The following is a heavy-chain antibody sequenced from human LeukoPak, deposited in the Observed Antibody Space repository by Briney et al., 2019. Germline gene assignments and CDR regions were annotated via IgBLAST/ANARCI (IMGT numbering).Heavy chain of an antibody. CDR1: GCSFTSYW. J-gene: IGHJ4*02. CDR3: ARVHLSSGWLPFDY. V-gene: IGHV5-51*01. D-gene: IGHD6-19*01. CDR2: IYPGDSDT. Sequence: ESLKIFCMRSGCSFTSYWIGWVRQMPGRGLEWMGIIYPGDSDTRYSPSFQGQVTISADKSISTAYLQWSSLKSSDTAMYYCARVHLSSGWLPFDYWGQGTLVTVSS.